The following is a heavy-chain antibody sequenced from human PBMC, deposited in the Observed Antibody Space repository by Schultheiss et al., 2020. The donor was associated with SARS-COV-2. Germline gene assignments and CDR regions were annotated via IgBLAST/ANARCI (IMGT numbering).Heavy chain of an antibody. CDR1: GGTFSSYA. J-gene: IGHJ4*02. Sequence: SVKVSCKASGGTFSSYAISWVRQAPGQGLEWMGGIIPIFGTANYAQKFQGRVTITADESTSTAYMELSSLRSDDTAVYYCARGGSSSWYFPFDYWGQGTLVTVSS. CDR2: IIPIFGTA. V-gene: IGHV1-69*13. CDR3: ARGGSSSWYFPFDY. D-gene: IGHD6-13*01.